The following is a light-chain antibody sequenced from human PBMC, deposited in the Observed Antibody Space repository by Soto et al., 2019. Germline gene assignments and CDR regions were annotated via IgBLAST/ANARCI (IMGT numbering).Light chain of an antibody. V-gene: IGLV2-23*02. CDR2: EVS. CDR3: CSYTLSHTPV. Sequence: QSVLTQPASVSGSPGQSITISCTGTSSDVGSYNLVSWYQQHPGKAPKLMIFEVSKGPSGVSNRFSGSKSGNTASLTISGLQAEDEADYYCCSYTLSHTPVFVGGTKLTVL. CDR1: SSDVGSYNL. J-gene: IGLJ3*02.